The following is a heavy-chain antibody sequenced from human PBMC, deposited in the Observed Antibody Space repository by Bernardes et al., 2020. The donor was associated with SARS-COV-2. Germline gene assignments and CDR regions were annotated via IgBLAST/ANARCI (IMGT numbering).Heavy chain of an antibody. CDR2: ISSSGSTI. V-gene: IGHV3-48*03. CDR3: ARDNSSSSYDY. J-gene: IGHJ4*02. D-gene: IGHD6-6*01. Sequence: GWSLRLSCAASGFTFSSYEMNWVRQAPGKGLEWVSYISSSGSTIYYADSVKGRFTISRDNAKNSLYLQMNSLRAEDTAVYYCARDNSSSSYDYWGQGTLVTVSS. CDR1: GFTFSSYE.